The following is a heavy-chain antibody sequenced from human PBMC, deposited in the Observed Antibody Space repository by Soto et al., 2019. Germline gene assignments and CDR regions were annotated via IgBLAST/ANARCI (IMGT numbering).Heavy chain of an antibody. D-gene: IGHD4-17*01. CDR1: GGSVSNKSYY. CDR2: VYYSGTT. CDR3: ARTTAVPNTLRSRYFFDY. Sequence: SETLSLTCSVSGGSVSNKSYYWSWIRQPPGKRLDWIGYVYYSGTTNYNPSLKSRVTISVDMSKNQFSLRLSSVTTADTALYYCARTTAVPNTLRSRYFFDYWGQGTLVNVSS. J-gene: IGHJ4*02. V-gene: IGHV4-61*01.